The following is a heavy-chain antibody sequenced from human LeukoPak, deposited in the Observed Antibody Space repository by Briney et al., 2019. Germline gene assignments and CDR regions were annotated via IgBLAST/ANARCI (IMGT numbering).Heavy chain of an antibody. Sequence: PGGSLRLSCAASGFTFSNAWMSWVRQAPGKGLEWVGRIKSKTDGGTTDYAAPVKGRFTISRDGSKNTLYLQMNSLKTEDTAVYYCTTSGSGWYEYYFDYWGQGTLVTVSS. CDR3: TTSGSGWYEYYFDY. CDR1: GFTFSNAW. CDR2: IKSKTDGGTT. J-gene: IGHJ4*02. V-gene: IGHV3-15*01. D-gene: IGHD6-19*01.